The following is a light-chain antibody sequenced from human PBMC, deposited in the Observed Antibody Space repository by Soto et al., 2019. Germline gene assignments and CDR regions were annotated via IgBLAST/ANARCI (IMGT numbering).Light chain of an antibody. CDR1: QSVSSSY. J-gene: IGKJ5*01. V-gene: IGKV3D-20*02. CDR3: QQLNSYPIT. CDR2: GAS. Sequence: EIVLTQSPATLSLSPGERATLSCRASQSVSSSYLAWYQQKPGQAPRLLIYGASSRATGIPDRFSGSGSGTEFTLTISSLQPEDFATYYCQQLNSYPITFGRGTRLEI.